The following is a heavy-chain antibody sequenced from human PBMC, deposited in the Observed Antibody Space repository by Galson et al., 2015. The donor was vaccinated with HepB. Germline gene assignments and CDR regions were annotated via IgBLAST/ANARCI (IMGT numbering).Heavy chain of an antibody. V-gene: IGHV3-21*01. CDR1: GFTFSSYS. J-gene: IGHJ4*02. D-gene: IGHD6-19*01. Sequence: SLRLSCAASGFTFSSYSMNWVRQAPGKGLEWVSSISSSSSYIYYADSVKGRFTISRDNAKNSLYLQMNSLRAEDTAVYYCARDPIARYSSGRFFDYWGQGTLVTVSS. CDR3: ARDPIARYSSGRFFDY. CDR2: ISSSSSYI.